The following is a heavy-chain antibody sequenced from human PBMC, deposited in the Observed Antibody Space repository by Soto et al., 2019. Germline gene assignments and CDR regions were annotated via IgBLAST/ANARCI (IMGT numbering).Heavy chain of an antibody. V-gene: IGHV3-33*08. J-gene: IGHJ4*02. Sequence: GGSLRLSCAASGFTFSSYAMSWVRQAPGKGLEWVAVIWYDGSNKYYADSVKGRFTISRDNSKNTLYLQMNSLRVEDTAVYYCARDNYYDSSGYLAWFDYWGQGTLVTVSS. CDR2: IWYDGSNK. D-gene: IGHD3-22*01. CDR3: ARDNYYDSSGYLAWFDY. CDR1: GFTFSSYA.